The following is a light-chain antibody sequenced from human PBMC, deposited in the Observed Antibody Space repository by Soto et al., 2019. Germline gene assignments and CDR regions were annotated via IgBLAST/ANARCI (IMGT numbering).Light chain of an antibody. V-gene: IGLV2-23*01. CDR1: SSGVENYNL. Sequence: QSVLTQPASVSGSPGQSITLSCTRTSSGVENYNLVSWYQHRPGKAPKLIIYEGSQRPSGVSDRFSGSKSGNTASLTISGLRAEEEADYYCSSYAGAVVFGGGTKLTVL. J-gene: IGLJ2*01. CDR3: SSYAGAVV. CDR2: EGS.